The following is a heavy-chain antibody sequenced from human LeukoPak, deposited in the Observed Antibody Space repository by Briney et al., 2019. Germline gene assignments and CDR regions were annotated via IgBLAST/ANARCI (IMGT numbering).Heavy chain of an antibody. CDR2: IKKDGSEK. J-gene: IGHJ4*02. D-gene: IGHD6-13*01. CDR3: ARGLYSSTTYYFDY. V-gene: IGHV3-7*03. CDR1: GFTSSSYW. Sequence: GGSLRLSCAASGFTSSSYWMSWVRQAPGRGLEWVANIKKDGSEKYYVDSVKGRFTISRDNAKNSLYLQMNSLRAEDTAVYFCARGLYSSTTYYFDYWGQGTLVTVSS.